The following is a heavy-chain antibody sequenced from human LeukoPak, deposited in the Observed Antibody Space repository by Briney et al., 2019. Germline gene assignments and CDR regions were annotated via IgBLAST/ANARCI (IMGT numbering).Heavy chain of an antibody. CDR3: ARHVVTMVRGPLGY. Sequence: SETLSLTCAVYGGSFSGYYWSWIRQPPGKGLEWIGEINHSGSTNYNPSLKSRVTISVDTSKNQFSLKLSSVTAADTAVYYCARHVVTMVRGPLGYWGQGTLVTVSS. V-gene: IGHV4-34*01. D-gene: IGHD3-10*01. CDR1: GGSFSGYY. CDR2: INHSGST. J-gene: IGHJ4*02.